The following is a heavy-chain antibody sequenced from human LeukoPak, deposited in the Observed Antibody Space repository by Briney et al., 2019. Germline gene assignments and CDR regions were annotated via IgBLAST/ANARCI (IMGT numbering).Heavy chain of an antibody. CDR1: GGTSSSYA. J-gene: IGHJ6*02. CDR3: ARDPDSSGLYGMDV. Sequence: SVKVSCKASGGTSSSYAISWVRQAPGQGLEWMGGIIPIFGTANYAQKFQGRVTITADESTSTAYMELSSLRSEDTAVYYCARDPDSSGLYGMDVWGQGTTVTVSS. CDR2: IIPIFGTA. D-gene: IGHD6-25*01. V-gene: IGHV1-69*13.